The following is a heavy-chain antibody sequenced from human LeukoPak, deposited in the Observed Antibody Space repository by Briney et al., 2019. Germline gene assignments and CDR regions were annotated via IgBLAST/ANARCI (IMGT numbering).Heavy chain of an antibody. D-gene: IGHD6-13*01. CDR3: ARVGYSSSWPRAYLDY. CDR2: ISSSGSTI. CDR1: GFTFDDYT. J-gene: IGHJ4*02. Sequence: GGSLRLSCAASGFTFDDYTMHWVRQAPGKGLEWVSYISSSGSTIYYADSVKGRFTISRDNAKNSLYLQMNSLRAEDTAVYYCARVGYSSSWPRAYLDYWGQGTLVTVSS. V-gene: IGHV3-48*03.